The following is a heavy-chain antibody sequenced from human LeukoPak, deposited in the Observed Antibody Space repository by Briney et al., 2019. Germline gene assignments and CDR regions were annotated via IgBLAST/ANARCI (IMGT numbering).Heavy chain of an antibody. V-gene: IGHV1-18*01. CDR1: GYTFTSYG. Sequence: ASVKVSCKASGYTFTSYGISWVRQAPGQGLEWMGWISAYNGNTNYAQKLQGRVTMTTDTSTSTAYMELRSLRSEDTAVYYCASARAVAGAWAFDIWGQGTMVTVSS. J-gene: IGHJ3*02. CDR3: ASARAVAGAWAFDI. CDR2: ISAYNGNT. D-gene: IGHD6-19*01.